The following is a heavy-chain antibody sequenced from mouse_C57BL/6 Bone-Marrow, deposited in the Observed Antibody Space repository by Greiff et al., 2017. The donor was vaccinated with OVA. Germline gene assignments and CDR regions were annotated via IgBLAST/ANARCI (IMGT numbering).Heavy chain of an antibody. Sequence: VQLKQSGPELVKPGASVKISCKASGYMFTDYYMNWVKQSHGKSLEWIGDINPNNGGTSYNQKFKGKATLTVDKSSSTAYMELRSLTSEDSAVYYCARTGYLAWFAYWGQGTLVTVSA. CDR2: INPNNGGT. V-gene: IGHV1-26*01. CDR1: GYMFTDYY. J-gene: IGHJ3*01. D-gene: IGHD2-3*01. CDR3: ARTGYLAWFAY.